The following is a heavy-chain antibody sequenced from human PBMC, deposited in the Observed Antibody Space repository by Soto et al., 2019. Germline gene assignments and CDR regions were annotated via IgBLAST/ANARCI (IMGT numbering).Heavy chain of an antibody. CDR2: ISSSGGST. D-gene: IGHD3-16*01. J-gene: IGHJ4*02. CDR1: GFTFSSYA. CDR3: VRFQPVTHPGPYVAW. Sequence: EVQLLESGGGLIQPGGSLRLSCAASGFTFSSYAMSWVRQAPGKGLGWVSAISSSGGSTFYADSVKGRFTIPRDNSRNTLELLTNRLRAEGTGIWFWVRFQPVTHPGPYVAWWAPGTVVTASS. V-gene: IGHV3-23*01.